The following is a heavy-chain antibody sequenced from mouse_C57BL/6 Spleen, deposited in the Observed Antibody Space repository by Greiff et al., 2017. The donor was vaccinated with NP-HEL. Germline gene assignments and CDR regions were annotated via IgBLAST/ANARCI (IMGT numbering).Heavy chain of an antibody. V-gene: IGHV1-50*01. J-gene: IGHJ3*01. CDR1: GYTFTSYW. CDR2: IDPSDSYT. CDR3: ARKAYSNLFAY. Sequence: QVQLQQSGAELVKPGASVKLSCKASGYTFTSYWMQWVKQRPGQGLEWIGEIDPSDSYTNYNQKFKGKATLTVDTSSSTAYMQLSSLTSEDSAVYYCARKAYSNLFAYWGQGTLVTVSA. D-gene: IGHD2-5*01.